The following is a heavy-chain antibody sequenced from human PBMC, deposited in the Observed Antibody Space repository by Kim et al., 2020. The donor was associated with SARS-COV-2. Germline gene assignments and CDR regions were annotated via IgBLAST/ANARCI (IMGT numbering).Heavy chain of an antibody. CDR3: AKDSGIIVPAATGFDD. Sequence: GGSLRLSCAASGFTFDDYAMNWVRQAPGKGLEWVSLISGDGGSAYYADSVKGRFTITIDNSKNSLYLQLNSLRTKDTALYYYAKDSGIIVPAATGFDD. D-gene: IGHD2-2*01. V-gene: IGHV3-43*02. CDR2: ISGDGGSA. J-gene: IGHJ4*01. CDR1: GFTFDDYA.